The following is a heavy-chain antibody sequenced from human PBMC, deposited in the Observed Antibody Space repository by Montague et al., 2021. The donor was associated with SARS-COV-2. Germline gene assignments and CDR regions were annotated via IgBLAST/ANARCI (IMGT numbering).Heavy chain of an antibody. CDR3: ARHATSGGYWSWIDP. CDR2: IHYSETT. J-gene: IGHJ5*02. CDR1: GGSITSSLYY. D-gene: IGHD2-15*01. V-gene: IGHV4-39*01. Sequence: SETLSLTCTVSGGSITSSLYYWGWIRQPPGKGLEWIGTIHYSETTSYNPSLKSRVTISVDTSKDQFSLKVTSVTAADTAVYYCARHATSGGYWSWIDPWGQGTLVTVSS.